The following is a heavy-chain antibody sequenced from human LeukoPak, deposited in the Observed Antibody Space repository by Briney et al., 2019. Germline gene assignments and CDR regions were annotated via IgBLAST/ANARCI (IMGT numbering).Heavy chain of an antibody. CDR2: IYYSGST. V-gene: IGHV4-59*01. CDR3: ARGRRGGSYGVWFDP. D-gene: IGHD1-26*01. J-gene: IGHJ5*02. Sequence: PSETLSLTCTVSGGSISSYYWSWIRQPPGKGLEWIGYIYYSGSTNYNPSLKSRVTISVDTSKNQFSLKLSSVTAADTAVYYCARGRRGGSYGVWFDPWGQGTLVTVSS. CDR1: GGSISSYY.